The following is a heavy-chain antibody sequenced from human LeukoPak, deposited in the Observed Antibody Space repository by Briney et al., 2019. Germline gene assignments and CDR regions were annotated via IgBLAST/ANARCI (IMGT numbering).Heavy chain of an antibody. CDR1: GYTFTIYG. V-gene: IGHV1-18*01. CDR2: ISAYNGNT. Sequence: GASVNLSCTASGYTFTIYGISWVRQAPGPGLEWMGWISAYNGNTSYAQKLQGRVTMTTDTSTSTAYMELRSLRSDDTAVYYCARVLGAAAVSFDPWGQGTLVTVSS. CDR3: ARVLGAAAVSFDP. D-gene: IGHD6-13*01. J-gene: IGHJ5*02.